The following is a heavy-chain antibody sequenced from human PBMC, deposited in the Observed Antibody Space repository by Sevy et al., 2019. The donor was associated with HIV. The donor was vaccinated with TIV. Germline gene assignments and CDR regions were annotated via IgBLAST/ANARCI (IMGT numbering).Heavy chain of an antibody. CDR1: GFTFSNTW. CDR2: IKSKNDGGTT. V-gene: IGHV3-15*01. Sequence: GGSLRLSCAASGFTFSNTWMSWVRQAPGKGLELVGRIKSKNDGGTTDYAAPVICRFTISRDDSKSTLSLRMNSLKIEDTAVYYCIIMGWHGGFDIWGQGTMVTVSS. J-gene: IGHJ3*02. D-gene: IGHD4-17*01. CDR3: IIMGWHGGFDI.